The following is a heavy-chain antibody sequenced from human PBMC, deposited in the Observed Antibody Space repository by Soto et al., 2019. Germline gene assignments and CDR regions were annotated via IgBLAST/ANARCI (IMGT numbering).Heavy chain of an antibody. D-gene: IGHD6-13*01. J-gene: IGHJ4*02. CDR3: ATTDAAGFKS. CDR2: IFPLLAMV. V-gene: IGHV1-69*04. Sequence: QVHLVQSGAEMKKPGSSVKVSCKVSGGDLTNSGISWVRQAPGQGLEWMGGIFPLLAMVDYSQKFQGRVTITADETTTTASLVLGSLRSEAPTVYYSATTDAAGFKSWGQGTLVIVSS. CDR1: GGDLTNSG.